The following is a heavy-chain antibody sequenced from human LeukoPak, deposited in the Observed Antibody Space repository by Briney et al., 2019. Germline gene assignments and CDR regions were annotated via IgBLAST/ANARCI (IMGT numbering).Heavy chain of an antibody. Sequence: SETLSLTCTVSGGSISSSSYYWSWIRQPPGKGLEWIGEINHSGSTNYNPSLKSRVTMSVDTSKNQFSLKLSSVTAADTAVYYCARGPKTDPQDSSGWYRYLYAFDIWGQGTMVTVSS. CDR3: ARGPKTDPQDSSGWYRYLYAFDI. CDR1: GGSISSSSYY. V-gene: IGHV4-39*07. J-gene: IGHJ3*02. D-gene: IGHD6-19*01. CDR2: INHSGST.